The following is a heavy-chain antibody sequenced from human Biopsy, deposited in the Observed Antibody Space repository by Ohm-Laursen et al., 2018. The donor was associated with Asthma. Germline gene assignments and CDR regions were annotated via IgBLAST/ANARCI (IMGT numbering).Heavy chain of an antibody. CDR2: ISKDASTQ. CDR1: GFSFSNFA. V-gene: IGHV3-30*01. CDR3: VRDGTDDAFDI. J-gene: IGHJ3*02. D-gene: IGHD1-1*01. Sequence: RSLRLSCAAPGFSFSNFAIHWVRQAPGKGLEWVGVISKDASTQDYADSVKGRFTMARDNSKNTLDLQMNSLREEDTAAYYCVRDGTDDAFDIWGQGTVVSVSS.